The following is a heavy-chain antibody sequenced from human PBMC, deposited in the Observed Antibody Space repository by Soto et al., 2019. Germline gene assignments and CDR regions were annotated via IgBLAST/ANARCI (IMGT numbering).Heavy chain of an antibody. CDR1: DKSMSEDIW. V-gene: IGHV4-4*02. D-gene: IGHD1-20*01. Sequence: SETLSLTCVVSDKSMSEDIWWSWVRQSPGKGLEWIGEVHHSKGALYNPSLSSRVTVSXXXXXXKXFXEXXXVGAADTAVYYCAREGRYNLNSWGQGTPVAVSS. CDR3: AREGRYNLNS. J-gene: IGHJ4*02. CDR2: VHHSKGA.